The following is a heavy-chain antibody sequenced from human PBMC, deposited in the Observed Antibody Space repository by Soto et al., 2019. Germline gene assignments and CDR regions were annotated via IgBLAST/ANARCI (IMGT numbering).Heavy chain of an antibody. D-gene: IGHD3-3*01. CDR1: GFMFTSSA. CDR3: AAVPVFRFLKWLPAYFDY. J-gene: IGHJ4*02. V-gene: IGHV1-58*01. Sequence: QMQVVQSGPEVKKPGTSVKVSCKTSGFMFTSSAVQWVRQARGQRLEWIGWLVVGSGNTHYAQHFQERVTLTRDMATGTAYMALSSLRSEDTAVYYCAAVPVFRFLKWLPAYFDYWGQGTLVTVSS. CDR2: LVVGSGNT.